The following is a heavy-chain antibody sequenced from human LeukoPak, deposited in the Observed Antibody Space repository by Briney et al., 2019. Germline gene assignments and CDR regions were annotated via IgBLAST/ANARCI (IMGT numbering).Heavy chain of an antibody. CDR2: ISYDGSNK. V-gene: IGHV3-30-3*01. D-gene: IGHD5-18*01. Sequence: GGSLRLSCAASGFTFSSYAMHWVRQAPGKGLEWVAVISYDGSNKYYADSVKGRFTISREDSKNTLYLQMNSLRAEDTAIYYCAKVSGRIQIWPQPFGDGMDVWGQGTTVTVSS. CDR1: GFTFSSYA. CDR3: AKVSGRIQIWPQPFGDGMDV. J-gene: IGHJ6*02.